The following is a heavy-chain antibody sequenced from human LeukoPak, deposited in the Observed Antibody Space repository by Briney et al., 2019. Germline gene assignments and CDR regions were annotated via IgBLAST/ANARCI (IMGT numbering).Heavy chain of an antibody. V-gene: IGHV3-7*01. CDR1: GFTFSSYW. CDR3: ARVRGVVRYYYYGMDV. CDR2: IKQDGSEK. D-gene: IGHD3-3*01. Sequence: GGSLRLSCAASGFTFSSYWMSWVRQAPGKGLEWVANIKQDGSEKYHVDSVKGRFTISRDNAKNSLYLQMNSLRAEDTAVYYCARVRGVVRYYYYGMDVWGQGTTVTVSS. J-gene: IGHJ6*02.